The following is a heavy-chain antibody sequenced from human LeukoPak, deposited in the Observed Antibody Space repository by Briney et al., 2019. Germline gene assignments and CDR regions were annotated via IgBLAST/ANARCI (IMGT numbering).Heavy chain of an antibody. CDR2: IYYSGST. CDR1: GGSITRTSYY. V-gene: IGHV4-30-4*01. Sequence: SETLSLTCSVSGGSITRTSYYWSWVRQSPGRGLEWIGYIYYSGSTYYNPSLKSRVTISIDTSKKQFSLKLLSVTGADTAVYYCATWESSRTYGFDVWGQGALVTVSS. D-gene: IGHD3-16*02. J-gene: IGHJ3*01. CDR3: ATWESSRTYGFDV.